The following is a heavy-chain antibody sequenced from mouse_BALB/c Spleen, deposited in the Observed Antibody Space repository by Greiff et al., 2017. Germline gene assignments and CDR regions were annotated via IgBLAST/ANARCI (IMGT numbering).Heavy chain of an antibody. D-gene: IGHD1-1*01. CDR1: GFNIKDTY. CDR3: ARSIYYCGSSWDYYAMDY. CDR2: IDPANGNT. J-gene: IGHJ4*01. Sequence: VQLKESGAELVKPGASVKLSCTASGFNIKDTYMHWVKQRPEQGLEWIGRIDPANGNTKYDPKFQGKATITADTSSNTAYLQLSSLTSEDTAVYYCARSIYYCGSSWDYYAMDYWGQGTSVTVSS. V-gene: IGHV14-3*02.